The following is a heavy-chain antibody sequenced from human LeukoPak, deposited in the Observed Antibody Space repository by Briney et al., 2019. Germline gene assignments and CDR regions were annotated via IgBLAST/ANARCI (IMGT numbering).Heavy chain of an antibody. CDR1: GFIVSNDY. D-gene: IGHD2-21*02. Sequence: PGGSLRLSCAASGFIVSNDYMSWVRQAPGKGLEWVSVIYSGGDTYYTDSVKGRFTISRDSSRNTLYLQMNSLRAEDTAVYYCARGGGAYCGGDCNRTFDYWGQGILVTVSS. CDR3: ARGGGAYCGGDCNRTFDY. CDR2: IYSGGDT. V-gene: IGHV3-53*01. J-gene: IGHJ4*02.